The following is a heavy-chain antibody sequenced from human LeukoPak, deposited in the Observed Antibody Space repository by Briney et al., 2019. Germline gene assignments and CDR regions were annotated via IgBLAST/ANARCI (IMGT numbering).Heavy chain of an antibody. V-gene: IGHV4-59*08. CDR1: GGAISSYY. CDR2: IYNSGST. Sequence: SETLSLTCTVSGGAISSYYWSWIRQPPGKGLEWIGYIYNSGSTNYNPSLKSRVTISVDTSKNHFSLKLSSVTAADTAVYYCARLMGGLRWFDPWGQGTLVIVSS. J-gene: IGHJ5*02. CDR3: ARLMGGLRWFDP. D-gene: IGHD3-16*01.